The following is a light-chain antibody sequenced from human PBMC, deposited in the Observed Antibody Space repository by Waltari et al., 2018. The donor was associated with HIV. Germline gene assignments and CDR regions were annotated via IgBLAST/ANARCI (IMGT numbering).Light chain of an antibody. V-gene: IGKV4-1*01. J-gene: IGKJ2*03. CDR1: QSVLYSSNNKNY. CDR2: WAS. Sequence: DIVMTQSPDSLAVSLGERATINCKSRQSVLYSSNNKNYLAWYQQKPGQPPKLLIYWASTRESGVPDRFSGSGSGTDFTLTISSLQAEDVAVYYCQQYYSTPPYSFGQGTKLEIK. CDR3: QQYYSTPPYS.